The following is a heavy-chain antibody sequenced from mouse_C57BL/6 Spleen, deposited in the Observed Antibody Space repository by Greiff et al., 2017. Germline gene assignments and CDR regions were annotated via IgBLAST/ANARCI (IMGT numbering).Heavy chain of an antibody. D-gene: IGHD1-1*01. V-gene: IGHV1-26*01. CDR2: INPNNGGT. J-gene: IGHJ2*01. CDR3: ARGGSSV. Sequence: VQLQQSGPELVKPGASVKISCKASGYTFTDYYMNWVKQSHGKSLEWIGDINPNNGGTSYNQKFKGKATLTVDKSSSTAYMELRSLTSEDSAVYYCARGGSSVWGQGTTLTVSS. CDR1: GYTFTDYY.